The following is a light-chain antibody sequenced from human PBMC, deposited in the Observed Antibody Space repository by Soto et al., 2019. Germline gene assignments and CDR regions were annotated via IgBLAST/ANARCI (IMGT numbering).Light chain of an antibody. J-gene: IGKJ2*01. CDR1: QSVTSSY. V-gene: IGKV3-20*01. CDR3: QQYGSTPPT. CDR2: AAS. Sequence: EIVLTQSPGTLSLSPGERATLSRRASQSVTSSYLAWYQRKPGQAPRLLIFAASTRATGIPDRFSGSGSGTDFTLTISRLEPEDVALYYCQQYGSTPPTFGQGTKVEIK.